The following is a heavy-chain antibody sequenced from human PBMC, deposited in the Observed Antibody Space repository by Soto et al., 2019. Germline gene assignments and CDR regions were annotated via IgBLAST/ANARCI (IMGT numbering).Heavy chain of an antibody. V-gene: IGHV3-13*04. CDR1: GFTFSSYD. J-gene: IGHJ6*02. Sequence: PGGSQRLSYAASGFTFSSYDVHWVRQATGKGLEWVSAIGTAGDTYYPGSVKGRFTISRENAKNSLYLQMNSLRAGDTAVYYCARSYGSGSYYNVYYGMDVWGQGTTVTVSS. CDR2: IGTAGDT. CDR3: ARSYGSGSYYNVYYGMDV. D-gene: IGHD3-10*01.